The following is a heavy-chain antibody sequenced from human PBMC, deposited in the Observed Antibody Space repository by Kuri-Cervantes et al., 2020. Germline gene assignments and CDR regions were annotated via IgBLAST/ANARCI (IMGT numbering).Heavy chain of an antibody. CDR1: GGSFSGYY. CDR3: ARERVPDY. CDR2: ISSSGSTI. D-gene: IGHD3-10*01. J-gene: IGHJ4*02. Sequence: LSLTCAVYGGSFSGYYWSWIRQPPGKGLEWVSYISSSGSTIYYADSVKGRFTISRDNAKNSLYLQMNSLRAEDTAVYYCARERVPDYWGQGTLVTVSS. V-gene: IGHV3-11*01.